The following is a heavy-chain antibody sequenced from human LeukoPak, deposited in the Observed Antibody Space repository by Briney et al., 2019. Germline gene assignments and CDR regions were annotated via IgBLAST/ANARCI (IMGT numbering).Heavy chain of an antibody. D-gene: IGHD2-15*01. Sequence: GGPLRLSCAASGFTFSSYGMHWVRQAPGKGLEWVAVISYDGSNKYYADSVKGRFTISRDNSKNTLYLQMNSLRAEDTAVYYCAKSAPPYCSGGSCSRIDYWGQGTLVTVSS. CDR2: ISYDGSNK. CDR3: AKSAPPYCSGGSCSRIDY. J-gene: IGHJ4*02. V-gene: IGHV3-30*18. CDR1: GFTFSSYG.